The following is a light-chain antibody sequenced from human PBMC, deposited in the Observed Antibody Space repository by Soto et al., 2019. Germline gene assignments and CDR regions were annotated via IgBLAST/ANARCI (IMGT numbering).Light chain of an antibody. Sequence: QSVLTQPASVSGSPGQSITISCTGTRSDVGGYNFVSWYQQHPGKAPKLMIYDVSNRPSGVSNRFSGSKSGNTASLTISGLQAEDEADYYCSSYRSSSTGVFGTGTKPPS. CDR1: RSDVGGYNF. CDR3: SSYRSSSTGV. CDR2: DVS. V-gene: IGLV2-14*01. J-gene: IGLJ1*01.